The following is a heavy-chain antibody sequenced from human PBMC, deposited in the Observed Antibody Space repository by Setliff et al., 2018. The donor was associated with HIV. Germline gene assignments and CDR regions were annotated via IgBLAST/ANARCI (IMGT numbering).Heavy chain of an antibody. Sequence: ASVKVSCKASGYNFDSFAVIWVRQAPGQGLEWMGWISGYNGQTKDAQKFQGRLIMTTDTATSTSYMEMRSLGSDDTAIYYCARARYGGFDHWGQGSLVTVSS. D-gene: IGHD3-16*01. V-gene: IGHV1-18*01. CDR2: ISGYNGQT. J-gene: IGHJ4*02. CDR1: GYNFDSFA. CDR3: ARARYGGFDH.